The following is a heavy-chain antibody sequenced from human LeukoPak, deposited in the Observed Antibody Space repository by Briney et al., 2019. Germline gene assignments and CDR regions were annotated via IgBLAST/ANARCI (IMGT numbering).Heavy chain of an antibody. D-gene: IGHD2-2*01. CDR3: ARDRSTSWFDP. V-gene: IGHV4-31*03. CDR1: GGSISSRGYY. J-gene: IGHJ5*02. CDR2: IYYSGST. Sequence: PSETLSLTCTVSGGSISSRGYYWSWIRQHPGKGLEWIGYIYYSGSTYYNPSLKSRVTISVDTSKNQFSLKLSSVTAADTAVYYCARDRSTSWFDPWGQGTLVTVSS.